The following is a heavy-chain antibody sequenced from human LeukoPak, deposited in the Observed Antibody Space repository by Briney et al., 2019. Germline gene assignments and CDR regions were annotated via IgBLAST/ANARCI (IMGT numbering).Heavy chain of an antibody. CDR1: GGSLSNYY. CDR2: IYYSGST. CDR3: ARVPPPYYYDSSGYYSRIWFDP. J-gene: IGHJ5*02. V-gene: IGHV4-59*01. D-gene: IGHD3-22*01. Sequence: PSETLSLTCTVSGGSLSNYYWSWIRQPPGKGLEWIGYIYYSGSTSYNPSLKSRVTISVDTSKNQFSLKLSSVTAADTAVYYCARVPPPYYYDSSGYYSRIWFDPWGQGTLVTVSS.